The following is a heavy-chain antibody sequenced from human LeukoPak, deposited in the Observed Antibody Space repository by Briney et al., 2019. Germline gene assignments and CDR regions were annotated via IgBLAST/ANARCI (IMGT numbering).Heavy chain of an antibody. CDR2: IRYDGSNK. Sequence: PGGSLRLSCAASEFTFSSYGMHWFRQAPGKGLEWVAFIRYDGSNKYYADSVKGRFTISRDNSKNTLYLQMNSLRAEDTAVYYCASVVVVAATFDYWGQGTLVTVSS. D-gene: IGHD2-15*01. CDR1: EFTFSSYG. J-gene: IGHJ4*02. CDR3: ASVVVVAATFDY. V-gene: IGHV3-30*02.